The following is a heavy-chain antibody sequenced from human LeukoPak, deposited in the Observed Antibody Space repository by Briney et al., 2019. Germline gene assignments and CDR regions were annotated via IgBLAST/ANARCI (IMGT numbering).Heavy chain of an antibody. CDR2: ISAYNGNT. J-gene: IGHJ5*02. Sequence: ASVKVSFKASGYTFTSYGISWVRQAPGQGLEWMGWISAYNGNTNYAQKLQGRVTMTTDTSTSTAYMELRSLRSDDTAVYYCARDSAAAGTLNWFDPWGQGTLVTVSS. D-gene: IGHD6-13*01. CDR1: GYTFTSYG. CDR3: ARDSAAAGTLNWFDP. V-gene: IGHV1-18*01.